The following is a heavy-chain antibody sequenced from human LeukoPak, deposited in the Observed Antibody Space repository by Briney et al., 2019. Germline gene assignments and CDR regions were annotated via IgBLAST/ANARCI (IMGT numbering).Heavy chain of an antibody. D-gene: IGHD2-15*01. Sequence: ASVKVSCKASGYTFTSYGISWVRQAPGQGLEWMGWISAYNGNTNYAQKLQGRVTMTTDTSTSTAYMELRSLRSDDTAVYYCARDFSVVVAATVFDYWGQGTLVTVSS. CDR2: ISAYNGNT. CDR1: GYTFTSYG. V-gene: IGHV1-18*01. J-gene: IGHJ4*02. CDR3: ARDFSVVVAATVFDY.